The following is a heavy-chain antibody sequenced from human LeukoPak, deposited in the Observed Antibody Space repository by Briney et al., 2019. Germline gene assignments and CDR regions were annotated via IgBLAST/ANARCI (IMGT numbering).Heavy chain of an antibody. D-gene: IGHD3-10*01. CDR2: INPNSGGT. V-gene: IGHV1-2*02. J-gene: IGHJ5*02. CDR3: TRDLTHYGSGSYYPRWSDR. Sequence: GASVNVSFKSSGYTFTGYYMDGVRQAPGQGLEWMGWINPNSGGTNYAQKFQGRVTMTRDTSISTAYMELSRLRSDDTAVYYCTRDLTHYGSGSYYPRWSDRWGQGTLVTVSS. CDR1: GYTFTGYY.